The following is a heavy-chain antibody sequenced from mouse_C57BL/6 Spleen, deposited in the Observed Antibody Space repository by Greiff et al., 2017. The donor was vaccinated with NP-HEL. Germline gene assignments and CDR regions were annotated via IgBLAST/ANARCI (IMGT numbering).Heavy chain of an antibody. D-gene: IGHD1-1*01. CDR3: ARSGYYYGYFDV. CDR1: GYTFTSYW. CDR2: IYPSDSET. Sequence: QVHVKQPGAELVRPGSSVKLSCKASGYTFTSYWMDWVKQRPGQGLEWIGNIYPSDSETHYNQKFKDKATLTVDKSSSTAYMQLSSLTSEDSAVYYCARSGYYYGYFDVWGTGTTVTVSS. J-gene: IGHJ1*03. V-gene: IGHV1-61*01.